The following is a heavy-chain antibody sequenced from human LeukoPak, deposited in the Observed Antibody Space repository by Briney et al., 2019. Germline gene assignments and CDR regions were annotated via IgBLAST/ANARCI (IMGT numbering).Heavy chain of an antibody. CDR1: GFTLSDHY. CDR3: ARGAVTTIASSARHFDL. D-gene: IGHD4-17*01. J-gene: IGHJ2*01. CDR2: TKNRANSHIT. Sequence: GGSLRLSCVASGFTLSDHYMDWVRQAPGKGLEWISRTKNRANSHITQYAASVNGRFIASRDDSKNSLFLQMNSLKAEDTAVYYCARGAVTTIASSARHFDLWGRGTLVTVSS. V-gene: IGHV3-72*01.